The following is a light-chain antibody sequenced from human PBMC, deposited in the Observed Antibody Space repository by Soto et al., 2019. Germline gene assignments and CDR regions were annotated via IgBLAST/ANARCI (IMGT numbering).Light chain of an antibody. CDR3: QQYGSSPRT. V-gene: IGKV3-20*01. CDR2: GAS. CDR1: QSVSSYY. Sequence: EIVLTQSPGTLSLSPGKRATLSCRASQSVSSYYLAWFQQKPGQPPRLLIYGASIRATGIPDRFSGSGSGTDFTLTISRLEPEDFAVYYCQQYGSSPRTFGQGTKVE. J-gene: IGKJ1*01.